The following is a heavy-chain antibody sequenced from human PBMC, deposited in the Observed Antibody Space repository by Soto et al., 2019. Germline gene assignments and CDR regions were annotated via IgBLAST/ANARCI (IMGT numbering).Heavy chain of an antibody. CDR3: ARDCGRCYSGFDS. D-gene: IGHD2-15*01. Sequence: SETLSLTCTVSGGSISSGDYYWSWIRQPPGKGLEWIGYIYYSGSTYYNPSLKSRVTISVDTSKNQFSLKLSSVTAADTAVYYCARDCGRCYSGFDSWGQGTLVT. CDR2: IYYSGST. CDR1: GGSISSGDYY. J-gene: IGHJ4*02. V-gene: IGHV4-30-4*01.